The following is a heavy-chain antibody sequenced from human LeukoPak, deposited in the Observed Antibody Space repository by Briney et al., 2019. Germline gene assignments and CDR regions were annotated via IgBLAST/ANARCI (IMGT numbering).Heavy chain of an antibody. V-gene: IGHV3-23*01. CDR2: ISGSGGST. J-gene: IGHJ4*02. Sequence: GGSLRLSCAASGFTFSSYAMSWVRQAPGKGLEWVSAISGSGGSTYYADSVKGRFTISRDNSKNTLYLQMNSLRAEDTAVYYCARDVTMVRGVIVYWGQGTLVTVSS. CDR3: ARDVTMVRGVIVY. CDR1: GFTFSSYA. D-gene: IGHD3-10*01.